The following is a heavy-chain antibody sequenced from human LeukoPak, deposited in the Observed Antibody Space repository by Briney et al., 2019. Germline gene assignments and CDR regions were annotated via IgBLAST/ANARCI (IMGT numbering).Heavy chain of an antibody. CDR3: ARGPGIAVAGTGTIDAFDI. J-gene: IGHJ3*02. V-gene: IGHV1-2*02. CDR1: GYTFTGSY. Sequence: AAVKVSCQASGYTFTGSYMHWVRQAPGQGLAWMGWINPNSGGTNYAQTFQGRVTMTRDTSISTAYMELSRLRSDDTAVYYCARGPGIAVAGTGTIDAFDIWGQETMVTVS. D-gene: IGHD6-19*01. CDR2: INPNSGGT.